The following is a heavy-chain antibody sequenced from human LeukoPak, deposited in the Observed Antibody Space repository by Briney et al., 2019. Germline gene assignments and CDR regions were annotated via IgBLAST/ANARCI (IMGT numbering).Heavy chain of an antibody. CDR1: GDSISSSNYY. D-gene: IGHD3-9*01. Sequence: ETLSLTCTVSGDSISSSNYYWGWIRQAPGKGLEWVANIKQDGSEKYYVDSVKGRFTISRDNAKNSLYLQMNSLRAEDTAVYYCARLRYFDWWDFDYWGQGTLVTVSS. V-gene: IGHV3-7*01. J-gene: IGHJ4*02. CDR3: ARLRYFDWWDFDY. CDR2: IKQDGSEK.